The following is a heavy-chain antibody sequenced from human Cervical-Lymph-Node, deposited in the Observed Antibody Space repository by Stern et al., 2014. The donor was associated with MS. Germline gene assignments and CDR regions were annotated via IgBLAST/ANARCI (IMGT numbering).Heavy chain of an antibody. J-gene: IGHJ6*02. Sequence: QDQLVQSGAEVRKPGTSVNVSCKASGGPLSMDRISWVRQAPGQGLEWIGRILPIVGMTNYAQKFQDRVTITSDRSSNTVYMELISLRSEDMAVYFCARATNDFFYSMDVWGQGTTVTLSS. CDR1: GGPLSMDR. V-gene: IGHV1-69*02. CDR3: ARATNDFFYSMDV. CDR2: ILPIVGMT.